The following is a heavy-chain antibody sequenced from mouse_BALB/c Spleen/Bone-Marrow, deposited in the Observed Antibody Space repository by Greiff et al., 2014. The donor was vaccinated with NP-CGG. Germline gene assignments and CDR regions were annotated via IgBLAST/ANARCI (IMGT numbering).Heavy chain of an antibody. J-gene: IGHJ3*01. CDR3: ASLRDGYSPFAY. CDR2: ISSGGSYT. CDR1: GFTFSSYA. V-gene: IGHV5-9-3*01. Sequence: DVQLVESGGGLVKPGGSLKLSCAASGFTFSSYAMSWVRQTPEKRLEWVATISSGGSYTYYPDSVKGRFTISRDNAKNTLYLQMSSLRSEDTAMYYCASLRDGYSPFAYWGQGTLVTVSA. D-gene: IGHD2-3*01.